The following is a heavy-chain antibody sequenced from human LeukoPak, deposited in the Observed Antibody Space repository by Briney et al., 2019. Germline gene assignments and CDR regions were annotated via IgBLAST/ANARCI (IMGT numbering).Heavy chain of an antibody. CDR3: ARGCSSTSCWLRMDV. Sequence: SETLSLTCTVSGGSITNYYWSWIRQPARKGLEGIGRIYTSGSTSYNPSLKSRVTMSIDTSKNQFSLKLSSVTAADTAVYYCARGCSSTSCWLRMDVWGQGTRVTVSS. CDR1: GGSITNYY. CDR2: IYTSGST. J-gene: IGHJ6*02. D-gene: IGHD2-2*01. V-gene: IGHV4-4*07.